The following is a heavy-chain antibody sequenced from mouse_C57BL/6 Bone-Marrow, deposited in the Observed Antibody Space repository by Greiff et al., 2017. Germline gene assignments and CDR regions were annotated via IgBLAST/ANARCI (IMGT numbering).Heavy chain of an antibody. CDR2: IDPYDGYT. J-gene: IGHJ2*01. CDR3: AEAYDYDRGYYFDY. V-gene: IGHV1-50*01. CDR1: GYTFTSYW. D-gene: IGHD2-4*01. Sequence: QVQLKQSGAELVKPGASVKLSCKASGYTFTSYWMQWVKQRPGQGLEWIGEIDPYDGYTNYNQKFQGKATLTVDTSSSTAYMQLSSLTSEDSAVYDCAEAYDYDRGYYFDYWGQGTTLTVSS.